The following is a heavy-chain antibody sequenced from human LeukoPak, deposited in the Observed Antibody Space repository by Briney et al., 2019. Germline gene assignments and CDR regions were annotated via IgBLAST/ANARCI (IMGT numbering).Heavy chain of an antibody. CDR1: GGTFSSYA. Sequence: SVKVSCKASGGTFSSYAISWVRQAPGQGLEWMGGIIPIFGTANYAQKFQGRVTITADESTSTACMELGSLRSEDTAVYYCARQVEGITLDYWFDPWGQGTLVTVSS. J-gene: IGHJ5*02. CDR2: IIPIFGTA. D-gene: IGHD2/OR15-2a*01. V-gene: IGHV1-69*13. CDR3: ARQVEGITLDYWFDP.